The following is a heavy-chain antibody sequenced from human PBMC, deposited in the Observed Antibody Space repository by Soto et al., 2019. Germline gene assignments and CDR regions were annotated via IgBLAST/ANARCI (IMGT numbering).Heavy chain of an antibody. CDR2: ISYDGSNK. V-gene: IGHV3-30*18. CDR1: GFTFSSYG. J-gene: IGHJ4*02. CDR3: AKTRAVAGFDY. D-gene: IGHD6-19*01. Sequence: QVQLVESGGGVVQPGRSLRLSCAASGFTFSSYGMHWVRQAPGKGLEWVAVISYDGSNKYYADSVKGRFTISRDNSKNTLYLQMNSLRAEDTAVYYCAKTRAVAGFDYWRQGTLVTVSS.